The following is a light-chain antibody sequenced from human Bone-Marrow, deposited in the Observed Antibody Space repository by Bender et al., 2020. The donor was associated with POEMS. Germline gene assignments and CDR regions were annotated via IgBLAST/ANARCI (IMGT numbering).Light chain of an antibody. J-gene: IGLJ2*01. Sequence: QSALTRPASVSGSPGQSITISCSGTNGVLGTYGLVSWYQQHPGKAPKLMLYDVTKRPSGVPDSFSGSKSGNTASLTISGLQAEDEADYYCCSFAGSLVVFGGGTKLTVL. CDR3: CSFAGSLVV. CDR1: NGVLGTYGL. V-gene: IGLV2-23*02. CDR2: DVT.